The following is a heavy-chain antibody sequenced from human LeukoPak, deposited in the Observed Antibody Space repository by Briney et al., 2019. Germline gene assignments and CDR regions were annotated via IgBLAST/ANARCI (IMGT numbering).Heavy chain of an antibody. CDR3: ARGGSRPLDY. CDR2: ISDGSST. Sequence: GGSLRLSCAASGFTFSNYWMHWVRQAPGKGLVWVSRISDGSSTSYADSVKGRFTISRDTAKNTLYLQMNSLGDEDAAVYFCARGGSRPLDYWGQGTLVTVSS. D-gene: IGHD3-10*01. V-gene: IGHV3-74*01. CDR1: GFTFSNYW. J-gene: IGHJ4*02.